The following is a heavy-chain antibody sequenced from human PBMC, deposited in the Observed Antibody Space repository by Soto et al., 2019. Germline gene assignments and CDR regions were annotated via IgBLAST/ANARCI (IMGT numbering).Heavy chain of an antibody. Sequence: SSVKVSCKASGGTFSSYAISWVRQAPGQGLEWMGGIIPIFGTANYAQKFQGRATITADESTSPAYMELSTMRSEDTAVYYCARDPHRDGYNSSDYGGGGPRVTVSS. CDR1: GGTFSSYA. D-gene: IGHD5-12*01. V-gene: IGHV1-69*13. CDR3: ARDPHRDGYNSSDY. CDR2: IIPIFGTA. J-gene: IGHJ4*02.